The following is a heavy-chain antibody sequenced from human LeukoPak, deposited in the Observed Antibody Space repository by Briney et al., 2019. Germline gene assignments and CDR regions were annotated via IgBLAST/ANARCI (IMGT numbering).Heavy chain of an antibody. J-gene: IGHJ4*02. CDR2: ISSSGSTI. CDR1: GFTFSSYE. CDR3: ARDWDYDILTGRTGAFGY. D-gene: IGHD3-9*01. Sequence: SGGSLRLSCAASGFTFSSYEMNWVRQAPGKGLEWVSYISSSGSTICYADSVKGRFTISRDNAKNSLYLQMNSLRAEDTAVYYFARDWDYDILTGRTGAFGYWGQGTLVTVSS. V-gene: IGHV3-48*03.